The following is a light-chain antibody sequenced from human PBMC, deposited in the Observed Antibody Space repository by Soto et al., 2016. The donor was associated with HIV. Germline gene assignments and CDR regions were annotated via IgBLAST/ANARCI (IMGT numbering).Light chain of an antibody. CDR1: QDIRNS. V-gene: IGKV1-NL1*01. Sequence: DIQMTQSPSSLSASVGDRVTITCRASQDIRNSLAWYQQKPGKAPNLLLYAAIRLESGVPSRFSGSGSGTEYTLTISSLQPEDFATYYCQQYYRTPYTFGQGTQGWRSN. CDR3: QQYYRTPYT. J-gene: IGKJ2*01. CDR2: AAI.